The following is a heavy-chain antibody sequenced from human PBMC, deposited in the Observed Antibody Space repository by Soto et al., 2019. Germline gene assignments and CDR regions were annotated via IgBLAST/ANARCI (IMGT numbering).Heavy chain of an antibody. D-gene: IGHD5-12*01. CDR3: ARVLHGYSGLEDYFDY. CDR1: GFTFSIYD. V-gene: IGHV3-13*04. CDR2: IGTAGDT. Sequence: HPGGSLRLSCAASGFTFSIYDMHWVRQVIGKGLEWVSAIGTAGDTYYPDSVKGRFTISRENAKNSLYLQMNSLRAGDTAVYYCARVLHGYSGLEDYFDYWGQGALVTVYS. J-gene: IGHJ4*02.